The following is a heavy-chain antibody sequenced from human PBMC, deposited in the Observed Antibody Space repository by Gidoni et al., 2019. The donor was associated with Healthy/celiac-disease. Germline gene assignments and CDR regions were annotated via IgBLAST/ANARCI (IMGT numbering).Heavy chain of an antibody. CDR1: GGSISSSSYY. CDR2: IYYSGST. J-gene: IGHJ5*02. Sequence: QLQLQESGPGLVKPSETLSLTCTVSGGSISSSSYYWGWIRQPPGKGLEWIGSIYYSGSTYYNPSLKSRVTISVDTSKNQFSLKLSSVTAADTAVYYCARQDSGWRPYNWFDPWGQGTLVTVSS. CDR3: ARQDSGWRPYNWFDP. D-gene: IGHD6-19*01. V-gene: IGHV4-39*01.